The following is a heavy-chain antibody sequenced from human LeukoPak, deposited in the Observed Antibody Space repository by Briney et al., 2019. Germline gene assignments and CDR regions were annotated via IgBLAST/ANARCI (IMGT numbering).Heavy chain of an antibody. CDR1: GFTFSSYG. Sequence: PGGSLRLSCAASGFTFSSYGMHWVRQAPGKGLEWVAVISYDGSNKYYADSVKGRFTISRDNSKNTLYLQMNSLRAEDTAVYYCAKDSRYVHWLWPDDYYGMDVWGQGTTVTVSS. J-gene: IGHJ6*02. CDR3: AKDSRYVHWLWPDDYYGMDV. CDR2: ISYDGSNK. D-gene: IGHD3-9*01. V-gene: IGHV3-30*18.